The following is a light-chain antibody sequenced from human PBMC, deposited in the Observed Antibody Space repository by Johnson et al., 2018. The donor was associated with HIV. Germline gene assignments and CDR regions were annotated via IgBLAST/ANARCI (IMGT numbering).Light chain of an antibody. J-gene: IGLJ1*01. CDR3: GTWDSRLSAFYV. CDR2: ETY. CDR1: SYNIGNNY. V-gene: IGLV1-51*02. Sequence: QSVLTQPPSVSAAPGQKVTISCSGSSYNIGNNYVSWFQQLPGTAPKLLIYETYKRPSGIPDRFSGSKSGTSATLGITGLQTGDEADYYCGTWDSRLSAFYVFVTGTRVTVL.